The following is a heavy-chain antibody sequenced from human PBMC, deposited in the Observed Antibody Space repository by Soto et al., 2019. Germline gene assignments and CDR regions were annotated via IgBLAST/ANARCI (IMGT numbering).Heavy chain of an antibody. V-gene: IGHV5-51*01. CDR2: IYPGDSDT. J-gene: IGHJ3*02. CDR1: GYSFTSYW. D-gene: IGHD3-3*01. Sequence: GGSLKISCKGSGYSFTSYWIGWVRQMPGKGLEWMGIIYPGDSDTSYSPSFQGQVTISADKSISTAYLQWSSLKASDTAMYYCVRHTGITILGVVIRPDAFDIWGQGTMVTVSS. CDR3: VRHTGITILGVVIRPDAFDI.